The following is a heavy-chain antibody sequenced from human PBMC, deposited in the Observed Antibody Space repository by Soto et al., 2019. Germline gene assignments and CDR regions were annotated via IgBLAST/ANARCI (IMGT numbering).Heavy chain of an antibody. V-gene: IGHV5-51*01. D-gene: IGHD3-10*01. CDR2: IYPGDSDT. J-gene: IGHJ4*02. CDR1: GYSFTSYW. Sequence: GESLKISCKGSGYSFTSYWIGWVRQMPGKGLEWMGIIYPGDSDTRYSPSFQGQVTISADKSISTAYLQWSSLKASDTAMYYCARLGNSITMVRGVIISYYFDYWGQGTLVTVSS. CDR3: ARLGNSITMVRGVIISYYFDY.